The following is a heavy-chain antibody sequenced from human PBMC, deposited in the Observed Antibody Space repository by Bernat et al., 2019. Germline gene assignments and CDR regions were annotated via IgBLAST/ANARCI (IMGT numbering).Heavy chain of an antibody. V-gene: IGHV1-58*01. Sequence: QMQLVQSGPEVKKPGTSVKVSCKASGFTFTSSAVQWVRQARGQRLGWIGWIVVGSGNTNYAQKFQERVNITRDMSTSTAYMELSSLRSEDTAVYYCAAGYYYGSGSYYIPDYWGQGTLVTVSS. CDR1: GFTFTSSA. CDR3: AAGYYYGSGSYYIPDY. CDR2: IVVGSGNT. D-gene: IGHD3-10*01. J-gene: IGHJ4*02.